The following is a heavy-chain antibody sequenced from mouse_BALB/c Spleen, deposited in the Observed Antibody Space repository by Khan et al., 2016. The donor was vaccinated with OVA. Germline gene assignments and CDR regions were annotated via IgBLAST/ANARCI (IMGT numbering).Heavy chain of an antibody. CDR2: IDPENGNT. CDR1: GFNIKDYY. CDR3: ARNGHSPWFDY. V-gene: IGHV14-1*02. D-gene: IGHD2-1*01. J-gene: IGHJ3*01. Sequence: EVQLQQSGAELVRPGALVNLSCKASGFNIKDYYMHWVKQRPEQGLEWIGWIDPENGNTIYAPNFQGKASITSDTTSNTAYLQLSSLTPEDTAVFCCARNGHSPWFDYSGAGTLVTVSA.